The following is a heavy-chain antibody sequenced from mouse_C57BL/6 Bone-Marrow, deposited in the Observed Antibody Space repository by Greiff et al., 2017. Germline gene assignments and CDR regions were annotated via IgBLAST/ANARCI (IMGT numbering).Heavy chain of an antibody. V-gene: IGHV1-69*01. CDR3: AREDGYVPFAY. D-gene: IGHD2-2*01. CDR1: GYTFTSYW. Sequence: QVQLKQPGAELVMPGASVKLSCKASGYTFTSYWMHWVKQRPGQGLEWIGEIDPSDSYTNYNQKFKGKSTLTVDKSSSTAYMQLSSLTSEDSAVYYCAREDGYVPFAYWGQGTLVTVSA. J-gene: IGHJ3*01. CDR2: IDPSDSYT.